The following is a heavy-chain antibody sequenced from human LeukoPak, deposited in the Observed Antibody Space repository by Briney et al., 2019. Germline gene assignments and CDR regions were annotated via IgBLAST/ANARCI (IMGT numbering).Heavy chain of an antibody. CDR1: GGTFSSYA. CDR2: IIPIFGTA. J-gene: IGHJ4*02. CDR3: ASYGYLQEGYYFDY. V-gene: IGHV1-69*13. Sequence: ASVKVSCKASGGTFSSYAISWVRQAPGQGLEWMGGIIPIFGTANYAQEFQGRVTITADESTSTAYMELSSLRSEDTAVYYCASYGYLQEGYYFDYWGQGTLVTVSS. D-gene: IGHD5-24*01.